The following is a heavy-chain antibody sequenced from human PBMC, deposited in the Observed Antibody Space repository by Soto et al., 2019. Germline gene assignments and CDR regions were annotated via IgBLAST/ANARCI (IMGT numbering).Heavy chain of an antibody. D-gene: IGHD6-13*01. CDR3: ARDRGSSWYYYYYYYGMDV. CDR1: GDSASGNSAA. CDR2: TYYRSKWYN. Sequence: SQTLSPTCAISGDSASGNSAAWNWIRQSPSRGLEWLGRTYYRSKWYNDYAVSVKSRITINPDTSKNQFSLQLDSVTPEDTAVYYCARDRGSSWYYYYYYYGMDVWGQGTTVTVSS. J-gene: IGHJ6*02. V-gene: IGHV6-1*01.